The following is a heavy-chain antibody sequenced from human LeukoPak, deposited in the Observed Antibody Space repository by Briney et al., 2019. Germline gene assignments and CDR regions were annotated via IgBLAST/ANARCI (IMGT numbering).Heavy chain of an antibody. CDR2: FDPEDGET. D-gene: IGHD2-2*01. CDR1: GYTLTELS. J-gene: IGHJ4*02. V-gene: IGHV1-24*01. Sequence: ASVKVSCKVSGYTLTELSMHWVRQAPGKGLEWMGGFDPEDGETIYAQKFQGRVTMTEDTSTDTAYMELSSLRSEDTAVYYCAITTYSAATFDYWGQGTLVTVSS. CDR3: AITTYSAATFDY.